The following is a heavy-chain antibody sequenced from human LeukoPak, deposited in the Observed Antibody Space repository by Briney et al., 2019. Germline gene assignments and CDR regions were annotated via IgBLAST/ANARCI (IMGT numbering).Heavy chain of an antibody. CDR2: IYYSVTT. CDR3: ASTNDYGDSLHWYFDL. J-gene: IGHJ2*01. V-gene: IGHV4-59*08. Sequence: SETLSLTCTVSGGSISSYSWSWLRQPPGKGLECIAYIYYSVTTDYNHSLKSRVTISVDTSKNQFSLKLSSVTAADTAVYYCASTNDYGDSLHWYFDLWGRGTLVTVSS. D-gene: IGHD4-17*01. CDR1: GGSISSYS.